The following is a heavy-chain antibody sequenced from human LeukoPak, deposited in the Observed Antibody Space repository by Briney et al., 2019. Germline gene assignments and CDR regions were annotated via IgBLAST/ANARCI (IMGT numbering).Heavy chain of an antibody. CDR2: ISSSSSYI. D-gene: IGHD3-16*02. J-gene: IGHJ1*01. CDR3: ARSRYDYVWGSYRYTPAEYFQH. CDR1: GFTFSSYS. Sequence: GGSLRLSCAASGFTFSSYSMNWVRQAPGKGLEWVSSISSSSSYIYYADSVKGRFTISRDNAKNSLYLQMNSLRAEDTAGYYCARSRYDYVWGSYRYTPAEYFQHWGQGTLVTVSS. V-gene: IGHV3-21*01.